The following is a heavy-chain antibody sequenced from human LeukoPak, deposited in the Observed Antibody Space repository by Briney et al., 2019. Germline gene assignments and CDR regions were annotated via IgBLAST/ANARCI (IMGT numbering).Heavy chain of an antibody. V-gene: IGHV1-69*13. CDR3: ASEQLGRIWLDY. CDR2: IIPIFGTA. J-gene: IGHJ4*02. D-gene: IGHD5-24*01. CDR1: GGTFSSYA. Sequence: SVKVSCKASGGTFSSYAISWVRQAPGQGLEWMGGIIPIFGTANYAQKFQGRVTITADESTSTAYMELSSLRSEDTAVYYCASEQLGRIWLDYWGQGTVVTVSS.